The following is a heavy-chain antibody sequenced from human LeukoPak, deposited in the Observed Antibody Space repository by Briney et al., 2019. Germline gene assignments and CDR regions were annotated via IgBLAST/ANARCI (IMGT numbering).Heavy chain of an antibody. Sequence: PSETLSLTCTVSGGSISSSSYYWGWIRQPPGKGLEWIGSIYYSGRTYYNPSLKSRVTISVDTSKNQFSLKLSSVTAADTAVYYCARSLYYDFWSGYYLDWFDPWGQGTLVTVSS. D-gene: IGHD3-3*01. CDR1: GGSISSSSYY. CDR3: ARSLYYDFWSGYYLDWFDP. CDR2: IYYSGRT. V-gene: IGHV4-39*01. J-gene: IGHJ5*02.